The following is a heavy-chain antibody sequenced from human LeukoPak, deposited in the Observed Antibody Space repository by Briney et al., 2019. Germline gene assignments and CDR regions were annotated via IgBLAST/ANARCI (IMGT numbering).Heavy chain of an antibody. D-gene: IGHD3-3*01. J-gene: IGHJ4*02. CDR2: IYPNSGGT. CDR1: GYTFTCYY. Sequence: ASVTVSFRGSGYTFTCYYMHWVRQGPGQGLEWMGWIYPNSGGTDYAQNFQGRITMTRDTSISTAYMELSRLKSDETAVYYCARSFGLVIEDFDYWGQGTLLIVS. V-gene: IGHV1-2*02. CDR3: ARSFGLVIEDFDY.